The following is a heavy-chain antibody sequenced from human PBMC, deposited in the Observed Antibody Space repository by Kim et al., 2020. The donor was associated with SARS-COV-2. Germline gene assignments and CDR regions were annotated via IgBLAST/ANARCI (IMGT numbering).Heavy chain of an antibody. CDR3: AKVDGYFDY. CDR1: GFTFSSYG. CDR2: ISYDGSNK. J-gene: IGHJ4*02. V-gene: IGHV3-30*18. Sequence: GGSLRLSCAASGFTFSSYGMHWVRQAPGKGLEGVAVISYDGSNKYYADSVKGRFSFSRYNALDTLIVLCIRVRVEDTAVYYCAKVDGYFDYWGQGTLVTV.